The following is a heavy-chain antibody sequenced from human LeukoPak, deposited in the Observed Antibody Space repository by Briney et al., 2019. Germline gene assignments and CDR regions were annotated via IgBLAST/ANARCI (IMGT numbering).Heavy chain of an antibody. CDR1: GYTFTSYD. D-gene: IGHD3-22*01. CDR2: MNPNNGNT. CDR3: ARIGVNYYDSSGYYLDY. Sequence: ASVKVSCKASGYTFTSYDINWVRQATGQGLEWMGWMNPNNGNTGYAQKFQGRVTITRNTSISTAYMELSSLRSEDTAVYYCARIGVNYYDSSGYYLDYWGQGTLVTVSS. J-gene: IGHJ4*02. V-gene: IGHV1-8*03.